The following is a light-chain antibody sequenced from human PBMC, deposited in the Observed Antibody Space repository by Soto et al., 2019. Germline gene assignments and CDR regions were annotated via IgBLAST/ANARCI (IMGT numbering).Light chain of an antibody. J-gene: IGLJ2*01. CDR3: CSYAGSSTV. CDR2: EGS. CDR1: SSDVGSYNL. V-gene: IGLV2-23*01. Sequence: QSALTQPASVSGSPGQSITISCTGTSSDVGSYNLVSWYQQHPGKAPKLMIYEGSKRPSGVSNRVSGSKSGNTASLTISGLQADDEADYYCCSYAGSSTVFGGGTKLTVL.